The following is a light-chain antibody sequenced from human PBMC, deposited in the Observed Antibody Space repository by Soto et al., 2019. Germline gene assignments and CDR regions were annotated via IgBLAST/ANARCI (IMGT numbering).Light chain of an antibody. CDR3: QQYNNWPSWT. Sequence: ETVLTPVPATPFLNPGEKATLSSRARQSVSSNLAWYQQKPGQAPRLLIYGASTRATGIPARFSGSGSGTEFTLTISSLQSEDFAVYYCQQYNNWPSWTFGQGTKVDIK. CDR1: QSVSSN. J-gene: IGKJ1*01. V-gene: IGKV3-15*01. CDR2: GAS.